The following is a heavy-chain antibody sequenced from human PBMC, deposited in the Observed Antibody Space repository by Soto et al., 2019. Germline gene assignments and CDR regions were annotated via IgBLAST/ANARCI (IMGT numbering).Heavy chain of an antibody. Sequence: SGPYAGEPAQTLTLTCAFSGFSLTTTSMGVAWIRQRPGKALEWLALIYWDDDQRYSPSLKDRLTISKDTSRSRVVLTISNMNPEDTGTYICAHAGDYDLLSFDHWGPGTLVTVSS. V-gene: IGHV2-5*02. CDR1: GFSLTTTSMG. CDR3: AHAGDYDLLSFDH. J-gene: IGHJ4*02. D-gene: IGHD4-17*01. CDR2: IYWDDDQ.